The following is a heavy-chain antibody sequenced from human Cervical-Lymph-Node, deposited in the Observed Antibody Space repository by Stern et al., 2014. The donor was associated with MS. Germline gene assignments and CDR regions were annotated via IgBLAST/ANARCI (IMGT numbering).Heavy chain of an antibody. CDR1: GYTFTSYA. V-gene: IGHV1-3*04. CDR2: INTANGDT. D-gene: IGHD6-13*01. Sequence: VQLVESGAEEKKPGASVKVSCKASGYTFTSYAINWVRQAPGQRIEWMGRINTANGDTYYSEKFQGRVTFTRDTSANTAYMELFSLTSEDTTVYYCGRGQQSFDPWGQGTLVTVSA. CDR3: GRGQQSFDP. J-gene: IGHJ5*02.